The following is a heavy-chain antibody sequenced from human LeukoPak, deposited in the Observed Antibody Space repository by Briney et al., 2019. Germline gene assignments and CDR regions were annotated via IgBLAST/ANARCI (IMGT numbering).Heavy chain of an antibody. D-gene: IGHD3-10*01. CDR1: GGSISNYY. Sequence: SETLSLTCTASGGSISNYYWSWIRQPPGKGLEWIGYIYYSGSTNYNPSLKSRVTISVDTSKNQFSLKLSSVTAADTAVYYCARQASGDLYGMDAWGQGTTVTVSS. J-gene: IGHJ6*02. V-gene: IGHV4-59*08. CDR2: IYYSGST. CDR3: ARQASGDLYGMDA.